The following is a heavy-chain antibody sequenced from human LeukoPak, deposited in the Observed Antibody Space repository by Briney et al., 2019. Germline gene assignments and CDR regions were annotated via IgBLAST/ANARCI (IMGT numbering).Heavy chain of an antibody. V-gene: IGHV1-18*01. CDR2: ISAYNGNT. J-gene: IGHJ4*02. CDR1: GYTFTSYG. D-gene: IGHD1-26*01. CDR3: ARDRGELHLDY. Sequence: ASVKVSCKASGYTFTSYGISWVRQAPGQGLEWMGWISAYNGNTNYAQKLQGRVTMTTDTSTSTAHMDLRSLRSDDTAVYYCARDRGELHLDYWGQGTLVTVSS.